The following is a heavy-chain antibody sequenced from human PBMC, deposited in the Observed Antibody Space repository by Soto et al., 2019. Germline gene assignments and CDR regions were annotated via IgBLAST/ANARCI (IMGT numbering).Heavy chain of an antibody. J-gene: IGHJ4*02. CDR1: GFTFSSYA. V-gene: IGHV3-23*01. Sequence: GGSLRLSCAASGFTFSSYAMSWVRQAPGKGLEWVSAISGSGGSTYYADSVKGRFTISRDNSKNTLYLQMNSLRAEDTAVYYCAKDPINIEYSSSSREDYWGQGTLVTVSS. D-gene: IGHD6-6*01. CDR2: ISGSGGST. CDR3: AKDPINIEYSSSSREDY.